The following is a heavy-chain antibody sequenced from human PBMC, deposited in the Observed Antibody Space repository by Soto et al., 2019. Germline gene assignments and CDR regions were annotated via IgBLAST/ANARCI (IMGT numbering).Heavy chain of an antibody. CDR2: ISYGGGAQ. J-gene: IGHJ4*02. V-gene: IGHV3-30*18. CDR1: GFSFVNFG. D-gene: IGHD6-6*01. CDR3: AKETVEHVSSSLDH. Sequence: PGGSLRLSCAASGFSFVNFGMQWVRQAPGKGLEWVTVISYGGGAQHYADSVKGRFTISRDNSRSTLYLHMNSLRVEDTAIYYCAKETVEHVSSSLDHWGQGTLVTVSS.